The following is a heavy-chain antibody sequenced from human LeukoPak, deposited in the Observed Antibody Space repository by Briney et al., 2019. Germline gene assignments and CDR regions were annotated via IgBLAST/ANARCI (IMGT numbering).Heavy chain of an antibody. CDR1: GGSISSYY. CDR3: ARDVDFVVVPAARHYYYYGMDV. D-gene: IGHD2-2*01. J-gene: IGHJ6*02. Sequence: SETLSLTCTVSGGSISSYYWSWIRQPPGKGLEWIGYIYYSGSNNYNPSLKSRVTISVDTSKNQLSLKLSSGTAADTAVYYCARDVDFVVVPAARHYYYYGMDVWGQGTTVTVSS. CDR2: IYYSGSN. V-gene: IGHV4-59*01.